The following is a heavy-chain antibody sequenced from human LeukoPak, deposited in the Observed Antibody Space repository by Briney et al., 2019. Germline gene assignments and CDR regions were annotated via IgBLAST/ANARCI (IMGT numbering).Heavy chain of an antibody. V-gene: IGHV1-8*01. CDR3: ARARDTYYYDSSGYATFDL. CDR1: GYTFTSYD. CDR2: MNPNSGNT. D-gene: IGHD3-22*01. J-gene: IGHJ2*01. Sequence: GASVKVSCKASGYTFTSYDINWVRQATGQGLEWMGWMNPNSGNTGYAQKFQGRVTMTRNTSISTAYMELSSLRSEDTAVYYCARARDTYYYDSSGYATFDLWGRGTLVTVSS.